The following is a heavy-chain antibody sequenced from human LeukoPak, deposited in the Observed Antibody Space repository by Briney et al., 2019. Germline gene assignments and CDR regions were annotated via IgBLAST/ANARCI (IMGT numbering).Heavy chain of an antibody. CDR2: IYHSGST. Sequence: PSETLSLTCTVSGYSISSGYYWGWIRQPPGKGLEWIGSIYHSGSTYYNPSLKSRVTISVDTSKNQFSLKLSSVTAADTAVYYCARGSYYYDSSGYYSGVFDYWGQGTLVTVSS. CDR1: GYSISSGYY. J-gene: IGHJ4*02. V-gene: IGHV4-38-2*02. D-gene: IGHD3-22*01. CDR3: ARGSYYYDSSGYYSGVFDY.